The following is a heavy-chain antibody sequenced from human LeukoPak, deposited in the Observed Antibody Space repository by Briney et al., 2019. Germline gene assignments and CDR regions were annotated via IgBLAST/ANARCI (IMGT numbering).Heavy chain of an antibody. Sequence: SETLSLTCTVSGYSISSGYYWGWIRQPPGKGLEWIGSIYHSGSTYYNPSLKSRVTISVDTSKNQFSLKLSSVTAADTAVYYCARRIAAAGRRLGDAFDIWGQGTMVTVSS. V-gene: IGHV4-38-2*02. CDR3: ARRIAAAGRRLGDAFDI. J-gene: IGHJ3*02. CDR1: GYSISSGYY. CDR2: IYHSGST. D-gene: IGHD6-13*01.